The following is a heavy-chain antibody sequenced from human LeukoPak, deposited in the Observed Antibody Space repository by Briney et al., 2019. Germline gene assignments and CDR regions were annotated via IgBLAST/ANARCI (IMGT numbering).Heavy chain of an antibody. CDR1: GFTFSSYE. CDR3: ARRKVTKSDWFDP. J-gene: IGHJ5*02. Sequence: PGGSLRLSCAASGFTFSSYEMNWVRQAPGKGLEWVSYISSSGSNIYYADSVKGRFTISRDNAKNSLYLQMNSLRAEDTAAYYCARRKVTKSDWFDPWGQGTLVTVSS. V-gene: IGHV3-48*03. CDR2: ISSSGSNI. D-gene: IGHD4-17*01.